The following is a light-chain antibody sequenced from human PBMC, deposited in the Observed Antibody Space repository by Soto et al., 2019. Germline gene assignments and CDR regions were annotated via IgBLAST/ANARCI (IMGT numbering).Light chain of an antibody. Sequence: EIVLTQSPATLSLSPGERATLSCRASQSVSSYLAWYQQKPGQAPRLLIFDTSNRATGIPARFSGSGSGTDFTLTISGLEPEDFAVYYCQQRAKWPSTFGPGTKVEMK. CDR3: QQRAKWPST. CDR1: QSVSSY. V-gene: IGKV3-11*01. J-gene: IGKJ2*02. CDR2: DTS.